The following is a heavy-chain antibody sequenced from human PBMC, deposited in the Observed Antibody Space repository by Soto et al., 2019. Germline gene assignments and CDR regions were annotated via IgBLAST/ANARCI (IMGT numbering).Heavy chain of an antibody. J-gene: IGHJ2*01. V-gene: IGHV1-3*01. CDR1: GYTFTNYG. CDR2: INAGNGNT. CDR3: ARSGYSSGWYHWYFDL. D-gene: IGHD6-19*01. Sequence: ASVKVSCKASGYTFTNYGIHWVRQAPGQRLEWMGWINAGNGNTKYSQNFQGRVTITRDTSATTAYMELSSLRSEDTAVFYCARSGYSSGWYHWYFDLWGRGTLVTVSS.